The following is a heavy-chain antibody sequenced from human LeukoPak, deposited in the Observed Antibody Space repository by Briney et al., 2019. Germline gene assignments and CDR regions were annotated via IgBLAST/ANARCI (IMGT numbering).Heavy chain of an antibody. J-gene: IGHJ4*02. CDR3: ARDISGVGNY. D-gene: IGHD3-3*02. Sequence: GASVKVSCKASGYSFTGYYMHWVRQAPGQGLEWMGRINPNSGGTNYAQKFQGRVTMTRDTSTSTAYMEMSSLRSDDTAVYYCARDISGVGNYWGQGTLVTVSS. V-gene: IGHV1-2*02. CDR2: INPNSGGT. CDR1: GYSFTGYY.